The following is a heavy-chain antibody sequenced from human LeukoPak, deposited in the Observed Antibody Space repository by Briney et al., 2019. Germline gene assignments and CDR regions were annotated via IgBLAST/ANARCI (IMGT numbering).Heavy chain of an antibody. CDR3: ASTMVRGVITPYFDH. CDR2: IRTDGSNK. V-gene: IGHV3-30*02. Sequence: GGSLRLSCVASGFTFRRFGMHWVRQAPGKGLDWVTFIRTDGSNKYYADSVKGRFTISRDNSKNTLYLQMNSLRAEDTAVYYCASTMVRGVITPYFDHWGQGTLVIVSS. CDR1: GFTFRRFG. J-gene: IGHJ4*02. D-gene: IGHD3-10*01.